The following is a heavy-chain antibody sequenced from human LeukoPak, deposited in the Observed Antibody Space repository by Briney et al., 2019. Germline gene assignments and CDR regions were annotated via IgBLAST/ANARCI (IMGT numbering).Heavy chain of an antibody. V-gene: IGHV4-39*07. CDR2: IYYSGST. J-gene: IGHJ5*02. Sequence: PSETLSLACTVSGGSISSSSYYWGWIRQPPGKGLEWIGSIYYSGSTYYNPSLKSRVTISVDTSKNQFSLKLSSVTAADTAVYYCARADIVQNWFDPWGQGTLVTVSS. D-gene: IGHD2-8*01. CDR1: GGSISSSSYY. CDR3: ARADIVQNWFDP.